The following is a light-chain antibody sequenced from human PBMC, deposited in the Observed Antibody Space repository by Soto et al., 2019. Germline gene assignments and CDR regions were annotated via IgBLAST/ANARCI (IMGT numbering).Light chain of an antibody. V-gene: IGKV3-15*01. CDR1: QSVSSN. J-gene: IGKJ3*01. CDR2: GAS. CDR3: QQYKNWPPIT. Sequence: EIVMTQSPATLSVSPGERATLSCRASQSVSSNLAWYQQKPGQAPRLLIYGASTRATGIQARFSGSGSGTEFTLTISSLQSEDFAVYYCQQYKNWPPITFGPGNKVDIK.